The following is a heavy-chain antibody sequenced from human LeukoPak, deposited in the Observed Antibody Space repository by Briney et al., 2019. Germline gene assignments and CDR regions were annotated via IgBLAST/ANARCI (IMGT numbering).Heavy chain of an antibody. CDR3: AKEIQLWYSFDY. CDR1: GFTFRSYA. V-gene: IGHV3-23*01. D-gene: IGHD5-18*01. Sequence: GGSLGLSCAASGFTFRSYAMNWVRQAPGKGLEWVSAISGSGGSTYYADSVKGRFTISRDNSKNTLFLQMNSLRAEDTAVYYCAKEIQLWYSFDYWGQGTLVTVSS. J-gene: IGHJ4*02. CDR2: ISGSGGST.